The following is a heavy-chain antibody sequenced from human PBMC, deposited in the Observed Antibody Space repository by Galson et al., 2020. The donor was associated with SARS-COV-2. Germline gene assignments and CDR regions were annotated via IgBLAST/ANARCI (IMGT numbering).Heavy chain of an antibody. V-gene: IGHV3-33*01. D-gene: IGHD6-13*01. Sequence: QLGESLKISCAASGFTFSSYGMHWVRQAPGKGLEWVAVIWYDGSNKYYADSVKGRFTISRDNSKNTLYLQMNSLRAEDTAVYYCARTLEDKGYSSSWYSEFYGMDVWGQGTTVTVSS. CDR3: ARTLEDKGYSSSWYSEFYGMDV. CDR1: GFTFSSYG. CDR2: IWYDGSNK. J-gene: IGHJ6*02.